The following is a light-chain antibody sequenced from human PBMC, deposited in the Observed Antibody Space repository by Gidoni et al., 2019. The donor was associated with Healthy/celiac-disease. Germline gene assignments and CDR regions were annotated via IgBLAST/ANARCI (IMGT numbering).Light chain of an antibody. CDR2: AAS. CDR3: QQSYSTPFT. J-gene: IGKJ3*01. Sequence: EIQMPQSPSSLSASVGDRVTITCRASQSISSYLNWYQQKPGKAPKLLIYAASSLQSGVPSRFSGSGSGTDFTLTISSLQPEDFATYYCQQSYSTPFTFGPGTKVDIK. CDR1: QSISSY. V-gene: IGKV1-39*01.